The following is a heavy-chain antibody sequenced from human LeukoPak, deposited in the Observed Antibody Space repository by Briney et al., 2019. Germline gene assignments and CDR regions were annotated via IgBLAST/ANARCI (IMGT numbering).Heavy chain of an antibody. V-gene: IGHV1-18*01. CDR2: ISAHNGNT. Sequence: ASVKVSCKASAYTFTNYGIAWVRQAPGHGLEWIGWISAHNGNTNYAQKLQSRVTMTTATATSTAYMELRSLASDDTAVYYCARDGYFDHWGQGTLVTVSS. J-gene: IGHJ4*02. CDR3: ARDGYFDH. CDR1: AYTFTNYG.